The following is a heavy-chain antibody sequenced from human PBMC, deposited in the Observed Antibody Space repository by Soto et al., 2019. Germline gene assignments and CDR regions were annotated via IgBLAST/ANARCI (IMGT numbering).Heavy chain of an antibody. CDR2: IYYGGST. CDR3: ARGNSYGVVNWFDP. J-gene: IGHJ5*02. V-gene: IGHV4-31*03. Sequence: SETLSLTCTVSGGSISSGDHYWSWIRQYPGKGLEWIGYIYYGGSTYYNPSLKGRVFISVDTSKNQFSLHLTSVTATDTAVYYCARGNSYGVVNWFDPWGQGTLVTVSS. D-gene: IGHD4-17*01. CDR1: GGSISSGDHY.